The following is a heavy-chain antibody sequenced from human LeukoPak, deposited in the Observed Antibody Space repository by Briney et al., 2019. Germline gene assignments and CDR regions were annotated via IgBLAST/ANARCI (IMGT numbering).Heavy chain of an antibody. D-gene: IGHD3-22*01. CDR1: GYTFSDYY. CDR2: INPNSGDT. J-gene: IGHJ5*02. V-gene: IGHV1-2*02. CDR3: ARVPHYYDSSGYYYGLWFDP. Sequence: ASVKVSCKTSGYTFSDYYIHWIRQAPGQGLEWVGWINPNSGDTDYAQKFQGRVTVTRDTSISTAYMELGRLRSDDTAVYYCARVPHYYDSSGYYYGLWFDPWGQGTLVTVSS.